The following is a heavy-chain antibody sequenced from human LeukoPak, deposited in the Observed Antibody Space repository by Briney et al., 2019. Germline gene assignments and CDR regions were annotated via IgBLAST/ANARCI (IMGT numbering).Heavy chain of an antibody. J-gene: IGHJ4*02. D-gene: IGHD3-16*02. V-gene: IGHV3-23*01. CDR1: GFTFSSYA. CDR3: AKDGVVWGSYRQLDY. Sequence: GGSLRLSCAASGFTFSSYAMSWVRQAPGKGLEWVSAISGSGGSTYYADSVKGRFTISRDNSKNTLYLQMNSLGAEDTAVYYCAKDGVVWGSYRQLDYWGQGTLVTVSS. CDR2: ISGSGGST.